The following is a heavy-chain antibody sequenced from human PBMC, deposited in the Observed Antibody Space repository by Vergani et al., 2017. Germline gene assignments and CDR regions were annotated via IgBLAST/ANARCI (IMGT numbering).Heavy chain of an antibody. Sequence: QVQLVESGGGLVKPGGSLRLSCAASGFTFSDYYMSWIRQAPGKGLEWVSYISSSSSYTNYADSVKGRFTISRDNAKNSLYLQMNSLRAEDTAVYYCARGREMATIRSAFDYWGQGTLVTVSS. V-gene: IGHV3-11*06. CDR1: GFTFSDYY. J-gene: IGHJ4*02. D-gene: IGHD5-24*01. CDR3: ARGREMATIRSAFDY. CDR2: ISSSSSYT.